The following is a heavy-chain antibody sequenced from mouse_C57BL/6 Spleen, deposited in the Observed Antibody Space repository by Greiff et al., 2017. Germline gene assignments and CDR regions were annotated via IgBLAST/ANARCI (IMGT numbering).Heavy chain of an antibody. Sequence: VQLQQPGAELVMPGASVKLSCKASGYTFTSYWMHWVKQRPGQGLEWIGEIDPSDSYTNYNQKFKGKSTLTVDKSSSTAYMQLSSLTSEDSAVYYCARRGDYDFAWFAYWGQGTLVTVSA. V-gene: IGHV1-69*01. CDR2: IDPSDSYT. J-gene: IGHJ3*01. D-gene: IGHD2-4*01. CDR3: ARRGDYDFAWFAY. CDR1: GYTFTSYW.